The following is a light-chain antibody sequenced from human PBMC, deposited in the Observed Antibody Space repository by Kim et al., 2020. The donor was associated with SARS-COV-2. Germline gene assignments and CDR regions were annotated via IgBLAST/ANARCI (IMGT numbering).Light chain of an antibody. CDR1: RPVFNTSNMKDY. CDR2: WAS. Sequence: LGERTTINCKSNRPVFNTSNMKDYIAWYQKKPGQPPKLLIYWASTRESGVPDRFSGGGSGTNFTLTISGLQAEDVAVYYCQQRGTFGRGTKVDIK. J-gene: IGKJ1*01. CDR3: QQRGT. V-gene: IGKV4-1*01.